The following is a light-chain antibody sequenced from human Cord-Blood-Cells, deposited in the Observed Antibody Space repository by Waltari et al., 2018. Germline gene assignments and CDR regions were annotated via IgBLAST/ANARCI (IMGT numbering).Light chain of an antibody. CDR3: QKSYSTPLT. V-gene: IGKV1-39*01. CDR1: QSISSY. J-gene: IGKJ4*01. Sequence: DIQMTQSPSSLSASVGDRVTITRRASQSISSYLNWYQQKPGKAPNILFYAASSLQSVVPSRFSGSVSGTDFTLTISSLHPEDFATYYCQKSYSTPLTFGGGTKVEIK. CDR2: AAS.